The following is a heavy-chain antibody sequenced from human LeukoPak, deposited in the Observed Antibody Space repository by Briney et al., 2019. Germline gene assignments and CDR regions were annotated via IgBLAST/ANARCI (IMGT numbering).Heavy chain of an antibody. V-gene: IGHV3-30*03. Sequence: PGGSLRLSCAASGFTFSSYSMNWVRQAPGKGLEWVAVISYDGSNKYYADSVKGRFTISRDNSKNTLYLQMNSLRAEDTAVYYCARDRMVRGVPAYWGQGTLVTVSS. D-gene: IGHD3-10*01. CDR3: ARDRMVRGVPAY. CDR1: GFTFSSYS. J-gene: IGHJ4*02. CDR2: ISYDGSNK.